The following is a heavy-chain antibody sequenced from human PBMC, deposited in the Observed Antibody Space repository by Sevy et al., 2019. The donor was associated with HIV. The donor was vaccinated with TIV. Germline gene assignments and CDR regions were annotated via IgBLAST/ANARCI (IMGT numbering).Heavy chain of an antibody. CDR2: IKQDGSEK. CDR1: GFTFSSYW. Sequence: GGSLSLSCAASGFTFSSYWMSWVRQAPGKGLEWVDNIKQDGSEKYYVDSVKGRFTISRDNAKNSLYLQMNSLRAEDTAVYYCARDNWYDFWSGYYTSGRYYYYGMDVWGQGTTVTVSS. J-gene: IGHJ6*02. D-gene: IGHD3-3*01. V-gene: IGHV3-7*01. CDR3: ARDNWYDFWSGYYTSGRYYYYGMDV.